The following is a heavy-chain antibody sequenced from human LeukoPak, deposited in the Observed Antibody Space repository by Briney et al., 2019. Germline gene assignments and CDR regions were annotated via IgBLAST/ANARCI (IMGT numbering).Heavy chain of an antibody. CDR1: GLTFRNYW. CDR3: ARYGVAPAAYYYYYMDV. V-gene: IGHV3-7*01. J-gene: IGHJ6*03. D-gene: IGHD2-2*01. CDR2: MKQDGSEK. Sequence: PGGSLRLSCAASGLTFRNYWMSWVRQAPGKGLEWVANMKQDGSEKYYVDSVKGRFTISRDNAKNSLYLQMNSLRAEDTAVYYCARYGVAPAAYYYYYMDVWGKGTTVTVSS.